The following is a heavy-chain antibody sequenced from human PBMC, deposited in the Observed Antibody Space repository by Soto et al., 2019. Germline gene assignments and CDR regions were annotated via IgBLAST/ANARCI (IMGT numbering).Heavy chain of an antibody. CDR1: GYTFTSYG. CDR3: ARYPNCGGDCYPEYFQH. CDR2: ISAYNGNT. J-gene: IGHJ1*01. D-gene: IGHD2-21*01. V-gene: IGHV1-18*01. Sequence: ASVKGACKASGYTFTSYGISWVRQAPGQGLEWMGWISAYNGNTNYAQKLQGRVTMTTDTSTSTAYMELRSLRSDDTAVYYCARYPNCGGDCYPEYFQHWGQGTLVTVS.